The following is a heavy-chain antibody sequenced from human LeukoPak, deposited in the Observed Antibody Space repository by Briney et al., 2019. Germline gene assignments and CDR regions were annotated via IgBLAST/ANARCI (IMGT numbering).Heavy chain of an antibody. CDR3: ARGRYSSSSFEVNYYNYYMDV. CDR2: MNPNSGNT. J-gene: IGHJ6*03. D-gene: IGHD6-6*01. Sequence: ASVKVSCKASGYTFTSYDINWVRQATGQGLEWMGWMNPNSGNTGYAQKFQGRVTITRNTSISTAYMELSSLTSEDTAVYYCARGRYSSSSFEVNYYNYYMDVWGKGTTVTVSS. V-gene: IGHV1-8*03. CDR1: GYTFTSYD.